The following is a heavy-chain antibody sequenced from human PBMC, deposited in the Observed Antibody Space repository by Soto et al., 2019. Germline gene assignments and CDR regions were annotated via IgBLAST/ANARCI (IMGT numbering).Heavy chain of an antibody. CDR2: IYYSGST. Sequence: QLQLQESGPGLVKPSETLSLTCTVSGGSISSSSYYWGWIRQPPGKGLEWIGSIYYSGSTYYNPSLKSRVTISVDTSKNQFSLKLSSVTAADTAVYYCARRVLRYFDPTGSYMDVWGKGTKVTV. V-gene: IGHV4-39*01. J-gene: IGHJ6*03. D-gene: IGHD3-9*01. CDR1: GGSISSSSYY. CDR3: ARRVLRYFDPTGSYMDV.